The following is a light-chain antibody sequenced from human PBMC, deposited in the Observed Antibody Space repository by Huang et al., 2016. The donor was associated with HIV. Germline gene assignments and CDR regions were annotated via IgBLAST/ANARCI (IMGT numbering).Light chain of an antibody. J-gene: IGKJ4*01. Sequence: DVVMTQSPLSLPVTLGQPASISCRSSQSLLHSDGNTYFILLQQRPGHSPRRLIYKVSNRDSGVPDRFSGSGSGSDFTLRISRGEPEDVGVYYCMQGTHWPLTFGGGTKVEIK. V-gene: IGKV2-30*02. CDR3: MQGTHWPLT. CDR1: QSLLHSDGNTY. CDR2: KVS.